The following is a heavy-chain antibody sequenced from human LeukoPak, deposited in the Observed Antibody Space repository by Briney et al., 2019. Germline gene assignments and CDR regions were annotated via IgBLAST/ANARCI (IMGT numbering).Heavy chain of an antibody. CDR1: GFTFSSYA. V-gene: IGHV3-23*01. Sequence: GGSLRLSCAASGFTFSSYAMSWVRQAPGKGLEWVSAISGSGGSTYYADSVKGRFTISRDNSKNTLYLQMNSLRAEDTAVYYCAKGMGYSSSWFDAFDIWGQGTMVTVSS. D-gene: IGHD6-13*01. CDR2: ISGSGGST. J-gene: IGHJ3*02. CDR3: AKGMGYSSSWFDAFDI.